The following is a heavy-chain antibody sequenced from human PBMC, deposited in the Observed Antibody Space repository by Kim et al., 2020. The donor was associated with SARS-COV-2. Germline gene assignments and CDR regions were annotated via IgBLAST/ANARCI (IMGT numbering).Heavy chain of an antibody. Sequence: SETLSLTCTVSGGSISSGGYYWSWIRQHPGKGLEWIGYIYYSGSTYYNPSLKSRVTISVDTSKNQFSLKLSSVTAADTAVYYCARNRITMVRGVYFDLWGRGPLVTVSS. CDR1: GGSISSGGYY. V-gene: IGHV4-31*03. J-gene: IGHJ2*01. CDR3: ARNRITMVRGVYFDL. CDR2: IYYSGST. D-gene: IGHD3-10*01.